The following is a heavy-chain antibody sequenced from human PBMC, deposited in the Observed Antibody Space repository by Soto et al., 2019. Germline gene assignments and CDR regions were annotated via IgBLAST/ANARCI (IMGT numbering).Heavy chain of an antibody. CDR3: ARDPRSASLLMWYFDL. Sequence: GSLRLSCAASGFSFRDFAMSWVRQAPGKGLEWVSMIIYTGGSTYYADSVKGRFTISRDNSKNTLYLQMNSLTVEDTAVYYCARDPRSASLLMWYFDLWGRGSLVTVS. CDR2: IIYTGGST. CDR1: GFSFRDFA. D-gene: IGHD2-2*01. J-gene: IGHJ2*01. V-gene: IGHV3-23*01.